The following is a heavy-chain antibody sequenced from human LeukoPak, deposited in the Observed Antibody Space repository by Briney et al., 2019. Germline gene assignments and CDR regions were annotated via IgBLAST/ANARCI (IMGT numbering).Heavy chain of an antibody. CDR2: ISGSGGST. CDR1: GFTFSSYA. V-gene: IGHV3-23*01. Sequence: GGSLRLSRAASGFTFSSYAMSWVRQAPGKGLEWVSAISGSGGSTYYADSVKGRFTISRDNSKNTLYLQMNSLRAEDTAVYYCAKAYYDFWSGDYYFDYWGQGTLVTVSS. J-gene: IGHJ4*02. CDR3: AKAYYDFWSGDYYFDY. D-gene: IGHD3-3*01.